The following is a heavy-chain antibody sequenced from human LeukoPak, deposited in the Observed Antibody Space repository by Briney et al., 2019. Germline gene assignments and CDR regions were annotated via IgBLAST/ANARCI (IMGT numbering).Heavy chain of an antibody. Sequence: SQTLSLTCAVSGGSISSSGYSWNWIRQPPGKGLEWIGYISHSGSTYYNPSLQSRVTISVDRSKNQFSLKLSSVTAADTAVYYCARGDCGGDCYSFAYWGQGTLVTVSS. CDR3: ARGDCGGDCYSFAY. V-gene: IGHV4-30-2*01. CDR1: GGSISSSGYS. J-gene: IGHJ4*02. D-gene: IGHD2-21*02. CDR2: ISHSGST.